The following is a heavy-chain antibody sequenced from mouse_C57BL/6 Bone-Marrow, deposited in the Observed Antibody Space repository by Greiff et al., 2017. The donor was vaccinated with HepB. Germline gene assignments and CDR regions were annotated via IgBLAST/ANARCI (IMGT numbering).Heavy chain of an antibody. Sequence: VQLQQSGAELVKPGASVKISCKASGYAFSSYWMNWVKQRPGKGLEWIGQIYPGDGDTNYNGKFKGKATLTADKSSSTAYMQLSSLTSEDSAVYFCARCPFLQGAMDYWGQGTSVTVSS. CDR2: IYPGDGDT. CDR1: GYAFSSYW. J-gene: IGHJ4*01. CDR3: ARCPFLQGAMDY. V-gene: IGHV1-80*01.